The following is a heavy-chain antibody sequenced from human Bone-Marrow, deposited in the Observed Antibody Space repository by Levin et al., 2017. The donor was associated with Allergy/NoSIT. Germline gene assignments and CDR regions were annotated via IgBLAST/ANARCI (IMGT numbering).Heavy chain of an antibody. CDR1: GFTFVNYD. CDR2: ISKDESRK. D-gene: IGHD6-19*01. V-gene: IGHV3-30-3*01. J-gene: IGHJ4*02. Sequence: GESLKISCAASGFTFVNYDMHWVRQAPGKGLEWLSYISKDESRKHYAESVKGRFTISRDNSQNTVYLQMDSLRDGDTGVYYCARDLMWLVDYWGQGTLVTVSS. CDR3: ARDLMWLVDY.